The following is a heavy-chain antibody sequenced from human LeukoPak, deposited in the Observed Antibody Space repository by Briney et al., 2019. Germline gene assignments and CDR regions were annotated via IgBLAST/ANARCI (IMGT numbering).Heavy chain of an antibody. D-gene: IGHD3-22*01. CDR2: IYYSGST. V-gene: IGHV4-59*12. Sequence: SETLSLTCTVSGGSISSYCWSWIRQPPGKGLEWIGYIYYSGSTNYNPSLKSRVTISVDTSKNQFSLKLSSVTAADTAVYYCASFAVITDYFDYWGQGTLVTVSS. CDR3: ASFAVITDYFDY. J-gene: IGHJ4*02. CDR1: GGSISSYC.